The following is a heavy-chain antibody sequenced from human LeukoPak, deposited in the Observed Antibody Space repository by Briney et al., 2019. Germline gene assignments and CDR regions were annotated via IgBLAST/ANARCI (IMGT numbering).Heavy chain of an antibody. V-gene: IGHV3-23*01. J-gene: IGHJ5*02. CDR3: AKSRLTPHP. D-gene: IGHD1-14*01. CDR1: GFTFSNSD. CDR2: IGGSGSST. Sequence: GGSLRLSCAASGFTFSNSDMSWVRQAPGNGLEWVSAIGGSGSSTFYADSVKGRFTVSRDNSKNTLYLQMSSLRAEDTAVYYCAKSRLTPHPWGQGTLVTVSS.